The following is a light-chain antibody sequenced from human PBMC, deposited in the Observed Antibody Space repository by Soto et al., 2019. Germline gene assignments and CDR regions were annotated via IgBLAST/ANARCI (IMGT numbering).Light chain of an antibody. CDR3: TSYTTSNTQV. Sequence: QSALTQPASVSGSPGQSITISCTGTSSDVGAYNYVSWYQQYPGKVPKLMIYEVSSRPSGVSNRFSGSKSGNTASLTISGLQAEDEADYYCTSYTTSNTQVFGGGTKLTVL. CDR1: SSDVGAYNY. CDR2: EVS. V-gene: IGLV2-14*01. J-gene: IGLJ3*02.